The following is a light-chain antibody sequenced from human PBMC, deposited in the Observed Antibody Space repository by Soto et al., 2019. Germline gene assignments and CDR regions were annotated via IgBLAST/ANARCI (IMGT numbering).Light chain of an antibody. CDR3: HQYAAAPLT. Sequence: EIVLTQSPGTLSLSPGERATLSCRASQSVGRNYLAWFQQKPGQAPRLLIYDASSRATGIPDRFSGSGSGTDFTLSNSRLAPADIAVFYCHQYAAAPLTFGGGTKVEIK. CDR1: QSVGRNY. V-gene: IGKV3-20*01. CDR2: DAS. J-gene: IGKJ4*01.